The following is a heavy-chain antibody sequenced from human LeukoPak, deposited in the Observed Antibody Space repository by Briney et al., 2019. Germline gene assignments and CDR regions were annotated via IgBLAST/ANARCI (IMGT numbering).Heavy chain of an antibody. D-gene: IGHD2-2*02. CDR1: GYTFTSYG. CDR2: MNPGSGDT. V-gene: IGHV1-8*03. J-gene: IGHJ4*02. CDR3: ARVICSSTSCYTGSLDY. Sequence: GASVKVSCKASGYTFTSYGISWVRQATGQGLEWMGWMNPGSGDTAYAQKFQGRVTITADESTSTAHMELSSLRSEDTAVYYCARVICSSTSCYTGSLDYWGQGTLVTVSS.